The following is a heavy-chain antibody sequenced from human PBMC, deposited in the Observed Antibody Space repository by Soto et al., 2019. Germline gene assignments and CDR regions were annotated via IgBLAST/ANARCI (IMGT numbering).Heavy chain of an antibody. D-gene: IGHD3-16*01. V-gene: IGHV4-4*07. CDR3: ARLTWGSFDY. CDR1: GGSISSNY. Sequence: SETLSLTCTVSGGSISSNYWSWIRKPAGKGLEWIGRIYTSGSTNYNPSHKSRVTISVDTSKNQFSLKLSSVTAADTAVYYCARLTWGSFDYWGQGTLVTVSS. CDR2: IYTSGST. J-gene: IGHJ4*02.